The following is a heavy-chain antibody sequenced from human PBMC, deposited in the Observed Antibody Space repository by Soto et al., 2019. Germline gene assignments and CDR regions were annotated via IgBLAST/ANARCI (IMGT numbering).Heavy chain of an antibody. Sequence: QVQLQQWGAGLLKPSETLSLTCAVYGGSFSGYYWSWIRQLPGKGLEWIGEINHSGSTNYNPSLKSRVTISVDTSKNQFSLRLSSVTAADTAVYYCARGPVRVRLGELSPRAGNFDYWGQGTLVTVSS. V-gene: IGHV4-34*01. J-gene: IGHJ4*02. CDR3: ARGPVRVRLGELSPRAGNFDY. D-gene: IGHD3-16*02. CDR2: INHSGST. CDR1: GGSFSGYY.